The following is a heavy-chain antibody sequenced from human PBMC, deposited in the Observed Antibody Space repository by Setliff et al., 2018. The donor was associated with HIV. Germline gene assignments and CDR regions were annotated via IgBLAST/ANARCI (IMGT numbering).Heavy chain of an antibody. Sequence: ASVKVSCKASGYTFTSLDINWVRQATGQGPEWMGWLNPTSGNTGSAQRFQGRVTMTSNTSISIAYMELSNLRSEDTAVYYCARGAPGRSCSGGSCSYFDYWGQGTLVTVSS. CDR2: LNPTSGNT. CDR1: GYTFTSLD. D-gene: IGHD2-15*01. J-gene: IGHJ4*02. CDR3: ARGAPGRSCSGGSCSYFDY. V-gene: IGHV1-8*01.